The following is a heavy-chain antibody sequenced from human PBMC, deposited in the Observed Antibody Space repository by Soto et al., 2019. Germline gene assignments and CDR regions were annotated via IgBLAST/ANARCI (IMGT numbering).Heavy chain of an antibody. CDR2: IYHSGTS. Sequence: QPQLQESGSGLVKPSQTLSLTCAVSGDSISSGGFSWSWIRQPPGKGLEWIGYIYHSGTSFYNPSLKSRVTISVDGSKNQFSLKVKSGTAADTAVYYCARGRLVPAVNFDYWGLGTLVTVSS. V-gene: IGHV4-30-2*01. J-gene: IGHJ4*02. CDR3: ARGRLVPAVNFDY. D-gene: IGHD2-2*01. CDR1: GDSISSGGFS.